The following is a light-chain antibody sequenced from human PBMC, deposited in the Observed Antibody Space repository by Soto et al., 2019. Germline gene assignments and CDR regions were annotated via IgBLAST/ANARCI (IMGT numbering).Light chain of an antibody. Sequence: QSVLTQPPSASGTPGQRVTISCSGSRSNVESNTVSWYQQLPGTAPKLLSYSNDQWPSGVPDRFSGSKSDTSASLAISGLQSEDEADYYCSSYTTTPWLFGGGTKLTVL. CDR2: SND. CDR1: RSNVESNT. V-gene: IGLV1-44*01. CDR3: SSYTTTPWL. J-gene: IGLJ3*02.